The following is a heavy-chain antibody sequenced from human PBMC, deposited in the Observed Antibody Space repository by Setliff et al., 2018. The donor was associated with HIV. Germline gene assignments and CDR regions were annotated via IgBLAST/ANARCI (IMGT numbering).Heavy chain of an antibody. CDR3: ARVPYPADYYMDV. CDR1: GGSISGSV. V-gene: IGHV4-59*01. CDR2: IYYIGGT. J-gene: IGHJ6*03. Sequence: SETLSLTCTVSGGSISGSVWSWIRQPPGKGLEFVGYIYYIGGTNYNPSLKSRVTISIDTSKSQFSLKLTSVSAADTAIYYCARVPYPADYYMDVWGKGTTVTVSS. D-gene: IGHD6-19*01.